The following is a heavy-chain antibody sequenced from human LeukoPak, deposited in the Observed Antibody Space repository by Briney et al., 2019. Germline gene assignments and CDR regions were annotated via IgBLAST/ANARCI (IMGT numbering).Heavy chain of an antibody. CDR2: IWYDGSNK. CDR3: VKGSLLWFGELLTNRNWFDP. Sequence: GRSLRLSCAASGFTFSSYGMHWVRQAPGKGLEWVAVIWYDGSNKYYADSVKGRFTISRDNSKNTLYLQMNSLRAEDTAVYYRVKGSLLWFGELLTNRNWFDPWGQGTLVTVSS. CDR1: GFTFSSYG. D-gene: IGHD3-10*01. V-gene: IGHV3-33*06. J-gene: IGHJ5*02.